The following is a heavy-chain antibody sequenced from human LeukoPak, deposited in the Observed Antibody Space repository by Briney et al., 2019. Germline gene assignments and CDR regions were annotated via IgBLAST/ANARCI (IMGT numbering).Heavy chain of an antibody. CDR3: ASSTPGGYDFK. V-gene: IGHV3-48*01. CDR1: GFTFSSYS. CDR2: ISSSSSTI. D-gene: IGHD5-12*01. Sequence: AGGSLRFSCAASGFTFSSYSMNWVRQAPGKGLEWVSYISSSSSTIYYADSVKGRFTISRDNAKKSLYLQMNSLRAEDTAVYYCASSTPGGYDFKWGQGTLVTVSS. J-gene: IGHJ4*02.